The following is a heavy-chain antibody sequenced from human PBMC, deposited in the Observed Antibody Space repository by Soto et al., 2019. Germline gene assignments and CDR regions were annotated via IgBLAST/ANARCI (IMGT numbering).Heavy chain of an antibody. V-gene: IGHV1-8*01. CDR2: MNPNSGNT. CDR1: GYTFPSYD. Sequence: QGQRVQSGAEVKKPGASVKVSCKAAGYTFPSYDINWLRQATGQGRELMGWMNPNSGNTGSAQKFQGRVTMTRNTSISTSYMELSSLRSEDTAVYYCAIDMSRGWFDYWGQGTLFTVYS. CDR3: AIDMSRGWFDY. D-gene: IGHD6-19*01. J-gene: IGHJ4*02.